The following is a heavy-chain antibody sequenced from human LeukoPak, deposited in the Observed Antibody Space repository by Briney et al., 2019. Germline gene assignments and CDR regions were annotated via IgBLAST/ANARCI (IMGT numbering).Heavy chain of an antibody. J-gene: IGHJ4*02. CDR1: GFTFSNYA. V-gene: IGHV3-23*01. CDR2: ISGSGGST. D-gene: IGHD2-21*01. CDR3: AKNGGGQCYSHLDS. Sequence: GGSLRLSCTASGFTFSNYAMTWVRQAPGKGLEWVSGISGSGGSTYYVDSVKGRFTISRDNSKNTLYLQMNSLREEDTALYFCAKNGGGQCYSHLDSWGQGNLVTVSS.